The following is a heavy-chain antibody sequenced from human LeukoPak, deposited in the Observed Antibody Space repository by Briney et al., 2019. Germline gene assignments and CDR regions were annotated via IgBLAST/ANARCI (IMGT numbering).Heavy chain of an antibody. CDR2: ICQSGST. V-gene: IGHV4-38-2*02. CDR3: ARLDSSGYYPIAY. CDR1: GYSISSIHC. Sequence: SETLSLTRTVSGYSISSIHCWGWIRQPPGKGLEWIGSICQSGSTYYSPSLKSRVILSLDTSKNQFSLRLSSVTAADTAVYYCARLDSSGYYPIAYWGQGTLVTVSS. D-gene: IGHD3-22*01. J-gene: IGHJ4*02.